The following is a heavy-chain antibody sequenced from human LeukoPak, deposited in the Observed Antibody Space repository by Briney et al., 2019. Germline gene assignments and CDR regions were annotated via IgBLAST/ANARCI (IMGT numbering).Heavy chain of an antibody. D-gene: IGHD3-10*01. CDR3: ARDRITMVRAPIDGMLYYYGMDV. CDR2: INPSGGST. J-gene: IGHJ6*02. CDR1: GYTFTGYY. V-gene: IGHV1-46*01. Sequence: GASVKVSCKASGYTFTGYYMHWVRQAPGQGLEWMGIINPSGGSTSYAQKFQGRVTMTRDTSTSTVYMELSSLRSEDTAVYYCARDRITMVRAPIDGMLYYYGMDVWGQGTTVTVSS.